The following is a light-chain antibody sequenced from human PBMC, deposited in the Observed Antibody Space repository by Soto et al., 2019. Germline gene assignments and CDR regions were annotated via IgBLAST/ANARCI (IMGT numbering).Light chain of an antibody. J-gene: IGKJ5*01. CDR3: QQYGCSLQIT. V-gene: IGKV3-20*01. CDR2: GAS. CDR1: QTVSSSY. Sequence: EIVLTQSPGTLSLSPGERATLSCRASQTVSSSYLAWYQQKPGQAPRLLIYGASSRATGIPDRFSGSGSGTDFTLTISRLEPEDFAVYYCQQYGCSLQITFGQGTRLEIK.